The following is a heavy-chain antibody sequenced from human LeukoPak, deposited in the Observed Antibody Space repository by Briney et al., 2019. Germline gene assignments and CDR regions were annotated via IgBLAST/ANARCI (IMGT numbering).Heavy chain of an antibody. V-gene: IGHV3-23*01. Sequence: GGSLRLSCAASGFTFSSYAMSWVRQAPGKGLEWVSAISGSGGSTYYADSVKGRFTISRDNSKNTLYLQMNSLRAEDTAVYYCAKGNLLWFGEFYDYWGQGTLVTVSS. CDR3: AKGNLLWFGEFYDY. CDR2: ISGSGGST. D-gene: IGHD3-10*01. J-gene: IGHJ4*02. CDR1: GFTFSSYA.